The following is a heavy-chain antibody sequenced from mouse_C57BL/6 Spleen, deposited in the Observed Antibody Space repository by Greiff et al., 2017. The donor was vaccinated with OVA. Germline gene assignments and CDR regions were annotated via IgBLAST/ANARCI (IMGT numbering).Heavy chain of an antibody. CDR2: IDPETGGT. V-gene: IGHV1-15*01. D-gene: IGHD2-1*01. Sequence: VKLQESGAELVRPGASVTLSCKASGYTFTDYEMHWVKQTPVHGLEWIGAIDPETGGTAYNQKFKGKAILTADKSSSTAYMELRSLTSEDSAVYYCTRGLLCDYWGQGTTLTVSS. CDR1: GYTFTDYE. CDR3: TRGLLCDY. J-gene: IGHJ2*01.